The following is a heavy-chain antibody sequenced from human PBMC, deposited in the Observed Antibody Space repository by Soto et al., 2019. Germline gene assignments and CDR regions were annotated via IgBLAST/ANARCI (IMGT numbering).Heavy chain of an antibody. CDR1: GYTFISYW. V-gene: IGHV5-51*01. Sequence: EVQLVQSGAEMKKPGESLKISCKASGYTFISYWIAWLRQKPGKGLEWMGMIYPGDSDTRYSPSFQGQVTISADKSINTAYLQWSSLEASDTAVYYCARIIAASGTGFDYWGQGTLVAGSS. J-gene: IGHJ4*02. D-gene: IGHD3-16*02. CDR3: ARIIAASGTGFDY. CDR2: IYPGDSDT.